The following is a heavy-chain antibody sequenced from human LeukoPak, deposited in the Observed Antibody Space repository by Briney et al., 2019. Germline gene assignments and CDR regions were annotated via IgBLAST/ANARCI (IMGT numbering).Heavy chain of an antibody. CDR3: AKRCNGNCYKSYFYYMDV. V-gene: IGHV3-23*01. CDR1: GFTFSSFG. D-gene: IGHD2-21*02. J-gene: IGHJ6*03. CDR2: ISGSGGST. Sequence: TGGSLRLSCAASGFTFSSFGMNWVRQVPGKGLEWVSAISGSGGSTYYADSVKGRFTLSRDNSKNTLYLQMNSLRAEDTAVYYCAKRCNGNCYKSYFYYMDVWGEGTTVTVSS.